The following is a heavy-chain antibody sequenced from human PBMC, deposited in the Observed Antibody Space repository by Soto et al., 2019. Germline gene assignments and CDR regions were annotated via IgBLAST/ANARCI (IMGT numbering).Heavy chain of an antibody. J-gene: IGHJ6*02. CDR1: GGSISSYY. CDR2: IYYSGST. D-gene: IGHD6-6*01. CDR3: ASWYSSSEIYYYYGMDV. V-gene: IGHV4-59*12. Sequence: SETLSLTCTVSGGSISSYYWTWIRQPPGKGLEWIGYIYYSGSTNYNPSLKSRVTISVATSKTQFSLKLSSVTAEDTAVYYCASWYSSSEIYYYYGMDVWGQGTTVTVSS.